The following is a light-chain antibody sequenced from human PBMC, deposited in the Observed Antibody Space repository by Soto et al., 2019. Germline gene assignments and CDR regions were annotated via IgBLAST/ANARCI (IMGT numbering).Light chain of an antibody. CDR1: QSVSNN. J-gene: IGKJ5*01. CDR3: QQYNDWPPIP. V-gene: IGKV3-15*01. CDR2: DAS. Sequence: IQSPCTLSMSPWERATLSCRACQSVSNNLAWYQQKPGQAPRLLIYDASTRATVIPARFSGSGSGTEFTLTISSLQSEDFAVYYCQQYNDWPPIPFGQGTLLEIK.